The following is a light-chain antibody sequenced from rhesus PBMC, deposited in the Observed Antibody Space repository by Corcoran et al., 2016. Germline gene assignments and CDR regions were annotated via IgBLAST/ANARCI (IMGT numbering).Light chain of an antibody. CDR1: QGITND. Sequence: DIQMTQSPSSLSASVGDRVTITCRASQGITNDFAWYQQKPGETPKLLIYEAASLQSGIPSRFNGSGSGTDFTITISSRQPEDFATYDCQHYYSTPYSFGQGTKVEIK. CDR3: QHYYSTPYS. V-gene: IGKV1-25*01. CDR2: EAA. J-gene: IGKJ2*01.